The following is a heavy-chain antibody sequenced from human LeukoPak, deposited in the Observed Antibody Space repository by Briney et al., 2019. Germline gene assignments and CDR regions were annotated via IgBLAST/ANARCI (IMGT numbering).Heavy chain of an antibody. D-gene: IGHD7-27*01. CDR3: ARGSNWGDY. J-gene: IGHJ4*02. V-gene: IGHV4-59*12. Sequence: SETLSLTCTVSGGPISDYYWSWIRQPPGKGLEWIGYFSNSGTTNQNPSLKSRVTMSVDTSKNQFSLKLSSVTAADTAVYYCARGSNWGDYWGQGALVTVSS. CDR1: GGPISDYY. CDR2: FSNSGTT.